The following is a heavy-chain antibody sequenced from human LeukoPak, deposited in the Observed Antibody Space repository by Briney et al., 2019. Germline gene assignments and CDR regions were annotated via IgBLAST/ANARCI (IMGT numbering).Heavy chain of an antibody. J-gene: IGHJ4*02. V-gene: IGHV4-38-2*01. CDR1: GFTFSSYA. Sequence: GSLRLSCAASGFTFSSYAMSWIRQPPGKGLEWIGIINHSGRTYYKPSLKSRVTISVDTSKNQFSLKLSSVTAADTAVYYCARQAGTIDFDYWGQGTLVTVSS. CDR2: INHSGRT. D-gene: IGHD1-1*01. CDR3: ARQAGTIDFDY.